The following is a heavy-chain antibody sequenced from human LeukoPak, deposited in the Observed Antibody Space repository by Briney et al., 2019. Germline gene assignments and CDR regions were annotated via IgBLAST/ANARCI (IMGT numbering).Heavy chain of an antibody. J-gene: IGHJ4*02. V-gene: IGHV3-23*01. CDR1: GFTFSSCA. CDR2: ISGSGGRP. D-gene: IGHD2-2*01. CDR3: ARHPEPGYCSSTSCHEGYFDY. Sequence: PGGSLRLSCAASGFTFSSCAMSWVRQAPGKGLEWVSAISGSGGRPYYADSVKGRFTISRDNSKNTLYPQMNSLRAEDTAVYYCARHPEPGYCSSTSCHEGYFDYWGQGTLVTVSS.